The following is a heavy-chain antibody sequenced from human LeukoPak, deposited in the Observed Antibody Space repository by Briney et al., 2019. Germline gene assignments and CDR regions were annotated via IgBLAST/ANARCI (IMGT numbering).Heavy chain of an antibody. CDR2: IYYSGST. V-gene: IGHV4-61*01. CDR3: ASDKGYSNNYFDY. Sequence: SETLSLTCTVSGGSVSSGSYYWSWIRQPPGKGLEWIGYIYYSGSTNYNPSLKSRVTISVDTSKNQFSLKLSSVTAADTALYYCASDKGYSNNYFDYWGQGTLVTVSS. CDR1: GGSVSSGSYY. J-gene: IGHJ4*01. D-gene: IGHD6-13*01.